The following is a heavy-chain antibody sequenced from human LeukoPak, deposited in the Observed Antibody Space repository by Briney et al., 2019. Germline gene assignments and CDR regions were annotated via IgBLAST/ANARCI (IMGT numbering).Heavy chain of an antibody. CDR2: FDVEDGEI. D-gene: IGHD3-3*01. V-gene: IGHV1-24*01. J-gene: IGHJ3*02. Sequence: ASVKVSCKVSGYTLTQLSVHWVRQAPGKGLEWMGGFDVEDGEIIYSQKFQGRVTMTEDTSTDTAYMELSSLRSEDTAVYYCATNRQIMILGVVIMPAFDIWGQGTMVTVSS. CDR3: ATNRQIMILGVVIMPAFDI. CDR1: GYTLTQLS.